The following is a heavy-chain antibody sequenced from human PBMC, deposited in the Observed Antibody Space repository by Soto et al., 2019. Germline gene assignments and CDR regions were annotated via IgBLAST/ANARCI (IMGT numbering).Heavy chain of an antibody. D-gene: IGHD1-20*01. CDR2: ISASSSSI. V-gene: IGHV3-21*01. CDR1: GFNFITFS. Sequence: DVQLVVSGGGLVKPGGSLRLSCAASGFNFITFSMNWVRQAPGKGLEWVSSISASSSSIYYAESVKGRFTVSRDNAKNSLYLQMNSLTAEDTALYYCVRDAYNRDAFDIWGQGTTVTVSS. CDR3: VRDAYNRDAFDI. J-gene: IGHJ3*02.